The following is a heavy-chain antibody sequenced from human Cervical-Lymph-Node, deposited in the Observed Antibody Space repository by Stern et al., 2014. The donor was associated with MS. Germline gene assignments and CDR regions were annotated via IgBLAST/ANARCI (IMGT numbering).Heavy chain of an antibody. Sequence: QVQLMQSGGGVVQPGRSLRLSCAASGFTFSSHGKHWVRQAPGQGRERLGVIWHDGSNKYYADSVKGRFAISRDNSKNTLFLQMNSLRAEDTAIYYCAKDGDKTAYGMDVWGQGTTVTVSS. CDR3: AKDGDKTAYGMDV. D-gene: IGHD2-21*02. J-gene: IGHJ6*02. V-gene: IGHV3-33*06. CDR2: IWHDGSNK. CDR1: GFTFSSHG.